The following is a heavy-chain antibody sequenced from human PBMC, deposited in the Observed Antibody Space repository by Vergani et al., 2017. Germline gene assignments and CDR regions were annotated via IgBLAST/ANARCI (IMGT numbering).Heavy chain of an antibody. J-gene: IGHJ4*02. CDR2: INHSGST. Sequence: QVQLQQWGAGLLKPSETLSLTCAVYGGSFSGYYWSWIRQPPGTGLEWIGEINHSGSTNYNPSLKSRVTISVDTSKNQFSLKLSAVTAADTAVYYCARGLGGWGSGWTLDYWGQGTLVTVSS. CDR1: GGSFSGYY. V-gene: IGHV4-34*01. D-gene: IGHD6-19*01. CDR3: ARGLGGWGSGWTLDY.